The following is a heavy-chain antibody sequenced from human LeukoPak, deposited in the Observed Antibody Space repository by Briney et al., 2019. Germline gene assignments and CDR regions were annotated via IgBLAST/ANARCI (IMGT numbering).Heavy chain of an antibody. CDR3: ARVPSIAVAGNG. V-gene: IGHV3-30*02. CDR1: GFTFSNYG. Sequence: GGSLRLSCAASGFTFSNYGMHWVRQAPGKGLEWVAFIRYDGSNKYYADSVKGRFTISRDNSKNTLYLQMNSLRAEDTAVYYCARVPSIAVAGNGWGQGTLVTVSS. CDR2: IRYDGSNK. D-gene: IGHD6-19*01. J-gene: IGHJ4*02.